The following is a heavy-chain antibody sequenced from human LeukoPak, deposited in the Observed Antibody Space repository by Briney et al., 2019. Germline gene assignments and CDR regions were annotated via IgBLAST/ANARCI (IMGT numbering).Heavy chain of an antibody. Sequence: SETLSLTCTVSGGSISSYYWSWIRQPPGKGLEWIGYIYYGGSTNYNPTLKSRVTISVDTSKNQFSLKLSSVTAADTAVYYCARDLGIAAAAQGRYFDYWGQGTLVTVSS. V-gene: IGHV4-59*01. CDR2: IYYGGST. J-gene: IGHJ4*02. D-gene: IGHD6-13*01. CDR3: ARDLGIAAAAQGRYFDY. CDR1: GGSISSYY.